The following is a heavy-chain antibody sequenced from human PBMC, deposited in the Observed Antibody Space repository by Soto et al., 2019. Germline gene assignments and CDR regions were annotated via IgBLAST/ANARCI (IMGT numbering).Heavy chain of an antibody. V-gene: IGHV4-59*08. CDR1: GGSISSYY. CDR2: IYYSGST. D-gene: IGHD1-26*01. Sequence: PSETLSLTCTVSGGSISSYYWSWIRQPPGKGLEWIGYIYYSGSTNYNPSLKSRVTISVDTSKNQFSLKLSSVTAADTAFYYCTRRGANAYLFDPWSQGTLVTVSS. CDR3: TRRGANAYLFDP. J-gene: IGHJ5*02.